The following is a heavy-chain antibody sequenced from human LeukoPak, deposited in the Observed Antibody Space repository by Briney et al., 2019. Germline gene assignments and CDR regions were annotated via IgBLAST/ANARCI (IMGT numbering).Heavy chain of an antibody. Sequence: ASVKVSCKASGYTFTSYGISWVRQAPGQGLEWMGWISAYNGNTNYAQKLQGRVTMTTDTSTSTAYMELRSLRSDDTAVYYCARRYYYDSSGYYYYPYFDYWGQGTLVTVFS. CDR1: GYTFTSYG. CDR3: ARRYYYDSSGYYYYPYFDY. CDR2: ISAYNGNT. J-gene: IGHJ4*02. D-gene: IGHD3-22*01. V-gene: IGHV1-18*01.